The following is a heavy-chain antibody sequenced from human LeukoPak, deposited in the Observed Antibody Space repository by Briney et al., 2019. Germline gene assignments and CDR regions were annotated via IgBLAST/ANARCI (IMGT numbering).Heavy chain of an antibody. CDR3: ARDKEMSPGYYDSSGYYGY. CDR2: IYYSGST. V-gene: IGHV4-39*02. D-gene: IGHD3-22*01. J-gene: IGHJ4*02. CDR1: GGSISSSSYY. Sequence: ASETLSLTCTVSGGSISSSSYYWGWIRQPPGKGLEWIGSIYYSGSTYYNPSLKSRVTISVGTSKNQFSLKLSSVTAADTAAYYCARDKEMSPGYYDSSGYYGYWGQGTLVTVSS.